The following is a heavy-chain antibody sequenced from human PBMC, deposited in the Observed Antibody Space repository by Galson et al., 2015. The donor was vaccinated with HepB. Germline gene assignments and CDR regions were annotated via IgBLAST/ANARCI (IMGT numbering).Heavy chain of an antibody. CDR3: ARIRRSASPNIAVAGNWYFDY. D-gene: IGHD6-19*01. Sequence: PALVKPTQTLTLTCTFSGFSLSTSGMCVSWIRQPPGKALEWLARIDWDDDKYYSTSLKTRLTISKDSSKNQVVLTMTNMDPVDTATYYCARIRRSASPNIAVAGNWYFDYWGQGTLVTVSS. V-gene: IGHV2-70*11. J-gene: IGHJ4*02. CDR2: IDWDDDK. CDR1: GFSLSTSGMC.